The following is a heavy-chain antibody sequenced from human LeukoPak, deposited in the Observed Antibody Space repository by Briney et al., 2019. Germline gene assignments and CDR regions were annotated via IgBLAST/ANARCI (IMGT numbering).Heavy chain of an antibody. CDR3: ARSGTTYYYDSGSRI. J-gene: IGHJ3*02. CDR2: ISGSGGST. Sequence: PGGSLRLSCAASGFTFSSYAMSWVRQAPGKGLEWVSAISGSGGSTYYADSVKGRFTISRDNAKNSLYLQMNSLRAEDTAVYYCARSGTTYYYDSGSRIWGQGTMVTVSS. CDR1: GFTFSSYA. V-gene: IGHV3-23*01. D-gene: IGHD3-22*01.